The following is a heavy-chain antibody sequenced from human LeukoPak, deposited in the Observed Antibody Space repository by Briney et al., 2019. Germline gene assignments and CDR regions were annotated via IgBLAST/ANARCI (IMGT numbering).Heavy chain of an antibody. J-gene: IGHJ6*03. D-gene: IGHD1-20*01. Sequence: GGSLRLSCAASGFTVSSNYMSWVRQAPGKGLEWVSVIYSGGTTYYADSVKGRFTISRDNSKNTLYLQMNSLRAEDTAVYYCARAAITSPQTYYYYNMDVWGKGTTVTVSS. V-gene: IGHV3-53*01. CDR1: GFTVSSNY. CDR2: IYSGGTT. CDR3: ARAAITSPQTYYYYNMDV.